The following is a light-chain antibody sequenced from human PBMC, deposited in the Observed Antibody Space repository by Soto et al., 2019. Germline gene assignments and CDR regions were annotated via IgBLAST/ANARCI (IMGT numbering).Light chain of an antibody. CDR3: QQYNDWPLT. V-gene: IGKV3-15*01. J-gene: IGKJ1*01. CDR2: GAF. CDR1: QSVSSN. Sequence: IALTQSPATVSVSPGERATLSCRASQSVSSNLAWYQQKPGQAPSLLIYGAFTRATGIPARFSGTGSGTEFTLTISSLQSEDFALYYCQQYNDWPLTFGQGTKVDIK.